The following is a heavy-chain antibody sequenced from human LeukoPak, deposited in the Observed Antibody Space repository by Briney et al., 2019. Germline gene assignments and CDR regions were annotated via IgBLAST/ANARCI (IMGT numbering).Heavy chain of an antibody. D-gene: IGHD6-6*01. J-gene: IGHJ4*02. CDR2: INSNGDEI. V-gene: IGHV3-23*01. CDR3: ANWIGSSSRDY. CDR1: GFTFSTYA. Sequence: GGSLRLSCAASGFTFSTYAMTWVRQAPGKGLEWVSGINSNGDEIYYADSVRGRFTISRDNSDNALYLQMDSLRAEDTAVYYCANWIGSSSRDYWGQGTLVTVSS.